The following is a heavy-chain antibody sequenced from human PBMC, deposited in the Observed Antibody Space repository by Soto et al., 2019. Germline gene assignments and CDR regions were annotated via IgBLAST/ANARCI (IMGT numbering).Heavy chain of an antibody. Sequence: QVQLQESGPGLVKPSQTLSLTCTVSGASIVNSDNYWSWIRQPPGKGLQWIGYIDYSGSTFYNPSLKSRTSFSPDTSKNQFSLRVPSVTAADTAMFYCARGAGVDESDYFDSWGQGTLVTVSS. CDR3: ARGAGVDESDYFDS. J-gene: IGHJ4*02. CDR1: GASIVNSDNY. V-gene: IGHV4-30-4*01. CDR2: IDYSGST. D-gene: IGHD1-26*01.